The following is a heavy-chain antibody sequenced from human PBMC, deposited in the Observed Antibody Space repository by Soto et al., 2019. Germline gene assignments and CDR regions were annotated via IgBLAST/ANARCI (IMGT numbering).Heavy chain of an antibody. J-gene: IGHJ6*02. CDR3: AKGLDNYNDHV. CDR1: WFALSRFV. V-gene: IGHV3-23*01. Sequence: EVQLLESGGGLVQAGGSLGLSCAASWFALSRFVMTWVRQTPGKGLEWVSHISGSGGDTYYADSVKGRFTISRDNSKNTLHLQMNSLRAEDTAVYYCAKGLDNYNDHVWGQGSTVTVSS. D-gene: IGHD3-22*01. CDR2: ISGSGGDT.